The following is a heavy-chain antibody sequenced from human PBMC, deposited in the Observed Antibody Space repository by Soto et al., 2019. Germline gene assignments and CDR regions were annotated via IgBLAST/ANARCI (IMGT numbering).Heavy chain of an antibody. J-gene: IGHJ6*02. V-gene: IGHV3-53*01. D-gene: IGHD3-9*01. Sequence: GGSLRLSCAASGFTVSSNYMSWVRQAPGKGLEWVSVIYSGGSTYYADSVKGRFTISRDNSKNTLYLQMNSLRAEDTAVYYCARIDRVNYYYGMDVWGQGTTVTVSS. CDR1: GFTVSSNY. CDR2: IYSGGST. CDR3: ARIDRVNYYYGMDV.